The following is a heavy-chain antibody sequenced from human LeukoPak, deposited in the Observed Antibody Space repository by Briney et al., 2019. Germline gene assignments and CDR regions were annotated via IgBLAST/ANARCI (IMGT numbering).Heavy chain of an antibody. CDR3: ARGRSYFQH. V-gene: IGHV4-61*01. CDR2: IYYSGST. CDR1: GGSVSSGSYY. Sequence: SETPSLTCTVSGGSVSSGSYYWSWTRQPPGKGLEWIGYIYYSGSTNYNPSLKSRVTISVDTSKNQFSLKLSSVTAADTAVYYCARGRSYFQHWGQGTLVTVSS. J-gene: IGHJ1*01. D-gene: IGHD4-17*01.